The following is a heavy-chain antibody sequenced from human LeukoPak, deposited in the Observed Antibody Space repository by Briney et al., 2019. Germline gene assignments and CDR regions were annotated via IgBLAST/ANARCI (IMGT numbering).Heavy chain of an antibody. CDR3: ARERDSSSWYHGGFDY. CDR1: GGSINTYY. D-gene: IGHD6-13*01. CDR2: VYYSGST. V-gene: IGHV4-59*01. Sequence: PSETLSLTCSVSGGSINTYYWSWIRQPPGKGLEWIGCVYYSGSTNYNPSLKSRVTISVDTSKNQFSLKLSSVTAADTAIYYCARERDSSSWYHGGFDYWGQGTLVTVSS. J-gene: IGHJ4*02.